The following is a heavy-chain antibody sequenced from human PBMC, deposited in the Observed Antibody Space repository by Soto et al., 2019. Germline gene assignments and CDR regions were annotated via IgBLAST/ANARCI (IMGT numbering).Heavy chain of an antibody. CDR2: ISWNSGSI. J-gene: IGHJ6*02. D-gene: IGHD6-6*01. Sequence: PGGSLRLSCAASGFTFDDYAMHWVRQAPGKGLEWVSGISWNSGSIGYADSVKGRFTISRDNAKNSLYLQMNSLRAEDTAVYYCAMSEYSSSPYGIDVWGPGTTVTVSS. V-gene: IGHV3-9*01. CDR3: AMSEYSSSPYGIDV. CDR1: GFTFDDYA.